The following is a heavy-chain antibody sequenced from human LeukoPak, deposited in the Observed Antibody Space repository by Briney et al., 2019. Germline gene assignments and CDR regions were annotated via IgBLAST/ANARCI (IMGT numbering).Heavy chain of an antibody. CDR1: GFTFTDYF. Sequence: GGSLRLSCAASGFTFTDYFMAWIRQAPGKGLEWVSYISSSGTTIFYTDSVKGRFTISRDNAKNSLHLQMSSLRAEDTAVYYCARDFWSEGRDYWGQGTLVTVSS. CDR2: ISSSGTTI. D-gene: IGHD3-3*01. J-gene: IGHJ4*02. CDR3: ARDFWSEGRDY. V-gene: IGHV3-11*01.